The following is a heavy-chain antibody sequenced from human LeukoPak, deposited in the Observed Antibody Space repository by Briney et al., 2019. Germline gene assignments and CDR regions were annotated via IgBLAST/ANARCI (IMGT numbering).Heavy chain of an antibody. D-gene: IGHD3-10*01. J-gene: IGHJ6*02. CDR1: GGSISSSSYY. CDR2: IYYSGST. CDR3: ARVPMVPSMDV. Sequence: SETLSLTCTVSGGSISSSSYYWGWIRQPPGKGLEWIGSIYYSGSTYYNPSLKSRVTISVDTSKNQFSLKLSPVTAADTAVYYCARVPMVPSMDVWGQGTTVTVSS. V-gene: IGHV4-39*07.